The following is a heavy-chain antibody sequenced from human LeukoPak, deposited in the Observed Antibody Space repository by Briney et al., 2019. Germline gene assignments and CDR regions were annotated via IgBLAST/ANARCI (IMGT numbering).Heavy chain of an antibody. CDR3: ARCSTSSGHSVRWFAP. Sequence: GGSLRLSCAASGFTVSSNYMSWVRQAPGRGLEWVSVIYSGGRTYYADSVKGRFTIFRDNSKNPLFLQMNSLRAGDTAVYYCARCSTSSGHSVRWFAPWGQGTLVTVSS. J-gene: IGHJ5*02. D-gene: IGHD3-22*01. V-gene: IGHV3-66*01. CDR1: GFTVSSNY. CDR2: IYSGGRT.